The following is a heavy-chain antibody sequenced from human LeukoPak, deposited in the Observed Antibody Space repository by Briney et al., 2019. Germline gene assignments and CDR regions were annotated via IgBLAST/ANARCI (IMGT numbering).Heavy chain of an antibody. J-gene: IGHJ4*02. CDR1: GDSVSSKSVA. CDR3: ARSSVAGTYFDY. Sequence: SQTLSLTCAISGDSVSSKSVAWNWIRRSPSRGLEWLGRTGYTSKWYYDYAVSVRSRITFNPVTSKNQLSLQLNSVTPEDTAVYYCARSSVAGTYFDYWGQGTLVTVSS. V-gene: IGHV6-1*01. CDR2: TGYTSKWYY. D-gene: IGHD6-19*01.